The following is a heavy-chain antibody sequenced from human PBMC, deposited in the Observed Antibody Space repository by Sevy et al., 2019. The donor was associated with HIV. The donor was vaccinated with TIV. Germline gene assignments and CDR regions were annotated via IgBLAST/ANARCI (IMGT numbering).Heavy chain of an antibody. CDR3: ARNVGDTYYDILTGPNWFDP. CDR1: GFTFSDYY. V-gene: IGHV3-11*06. D-gene: IGHD3-9*01. CDR2: ISSSSSYT. J-gene: IGHJ5*02. Sequence: GGSLRLSCAASGFTFSDYYMSWIRQAPGKGLEWVSYISSSSSYTNYADPVKGRFTISRDNAKNSLYLQMNSLRAEDTAVYYCARNVGDTYYDILTGPNWFDPWGQGTLVTVSS.